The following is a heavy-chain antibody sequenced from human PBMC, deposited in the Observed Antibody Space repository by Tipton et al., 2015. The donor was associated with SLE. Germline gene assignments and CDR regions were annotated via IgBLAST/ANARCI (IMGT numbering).Heavy chain of an antibody. D-gene: IGHD4-17*01. CDR1: GFTFSSYA. Sequence: SLRLSCAASGFTFSSYAMSWVRQAPGKGLEWVAVIWYDGSNKYYADSVKGRFTISRDNSKNTLYLQMNSLRAEDTAVYYCARALGDYGYYYGMDVWGQGTTVTVSS. V-gene: IGHV3-33*08. CDR2: IWYDGSNK. CDR3: ARALGDYGYYYGMDV. J-gene: IGHJ6*02.